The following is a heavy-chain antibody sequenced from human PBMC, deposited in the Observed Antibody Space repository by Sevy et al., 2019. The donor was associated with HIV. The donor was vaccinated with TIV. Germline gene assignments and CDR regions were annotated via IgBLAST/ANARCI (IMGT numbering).Heavy chain of an antibody. CDR1: GFNFNIYS. D-gene: IGHD2-8*01. Sequence: GGSLRLSCVASGFNFNIYSFSWVRQAPGKGLEWVSTLSFGCGRINYADSVQGRFTISRDDSKKTLYLEMHSLRDEDTAVYYCAREGCTKPHDYWGQGTLVTVSS. J-gene: IGHJ4*02. CDR2: LSFGCGRI. CDR3: AREGCTKPHDY. V-gene: IGHV3-23*01.